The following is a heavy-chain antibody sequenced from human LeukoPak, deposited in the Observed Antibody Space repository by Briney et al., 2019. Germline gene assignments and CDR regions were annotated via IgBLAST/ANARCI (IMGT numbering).Heavy chain of an antibody. CDR2: IYYSGTT. Sequence: SETLSLTCTVSGGSISSYYWSWIRQPPGKGLEWIGYIYYSGTTNYNPSLKSRVTISVDTSKNQFSLKLSSVTAADTAVYYCARVDYYYYGMDVWGQGTTVTVSS. CDR1: GGSISSYY. V-gene: IGHV4-59*01. J-gene: IGHJ6*02. CDR3: ARVDYYYYGMDV.